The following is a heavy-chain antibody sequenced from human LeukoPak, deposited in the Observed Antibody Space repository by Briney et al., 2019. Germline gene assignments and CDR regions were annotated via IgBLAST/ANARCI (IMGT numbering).Heavy chain of an antibody. J-gene: IGHJ4*02. CDR1: GGSISRGSYY. CDR2: IYTGGST. D-gene: IGHD2-15*01. V-gene: IGHV4-61*02. Sequence: PSQTLSLTCTVTGGSISRGSYYWSWIRQPAGKGLEWIGRIYTGGSTYYNPSLKSRVTISIDTSKNQFSLKLMSVTAADTAVYYCARETIGRVVALDYWGQGTLVTVSS. CDR3: ARETIGRVVALDY.